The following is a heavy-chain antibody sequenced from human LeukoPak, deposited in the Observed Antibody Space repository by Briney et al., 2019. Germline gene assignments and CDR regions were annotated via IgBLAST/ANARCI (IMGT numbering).Heavy chain of an antibody. D-gene: IGHD6-19*01. CDR3: ASGIQGAGNNY. Sequence: SETLSLTCTVSGASISTYYWSWIRQPAGKGLEWIGRMYISGEINYNPSLKSRVTMSLDTSKNHFSLNLNSVTAADTAVYYCASGIQGAGNNYWGQGTLVTVSS. J-gene: IGHJ4*02. V-gene: IGHV4-4*07. CDR1: GASISTYY. CDR2: MYISGEI.